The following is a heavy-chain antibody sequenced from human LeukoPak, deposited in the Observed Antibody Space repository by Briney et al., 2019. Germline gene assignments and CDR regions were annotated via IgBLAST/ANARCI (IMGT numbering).Heavy chain of an antibody. Sequence: SQTLSLTCAISGDSVSSNSAAWNWIRQSPSRGLEWLGRTYYRSKWYNDYAVSVKSRITINPDTSKNQFSLQLNSVTPEDTAVYYCARGSQVLSPLQIKDHSSDLPEGLEYWGQGTLVTVSS. CDR2: TYYRSKWYN. CDR1: GDSVSSNSAA. CDR3: ARGSQVLSPLQIKDHSSDLPEGLEY. V-gene: IGHV6-1*01. J-gene: IGHJ4*02. D-gene: IGHD6-19*01.